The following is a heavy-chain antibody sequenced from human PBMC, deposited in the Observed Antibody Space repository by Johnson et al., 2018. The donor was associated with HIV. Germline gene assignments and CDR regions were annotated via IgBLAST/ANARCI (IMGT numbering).Heavy chain of an antibody. D-gene: IGHD3-9*01. J-gene: IGHJ3*02. CDR1: RFTVSSNY. CDR3: ARDRILTGYDASDI. V-gene: IGHV3-66*01. Sequence: VQLVESGGGLVQPGGSLRLSCAASRFTVSSNYMTWVRQAPGKGLEWVSVIYSGGSTYYADSVKGRFTISRDNSKNTLYLQMNSLRAEDTAVYYCARDRILTGYDASDIWGQGTMVTVSS. CDR2: IYSGGST.